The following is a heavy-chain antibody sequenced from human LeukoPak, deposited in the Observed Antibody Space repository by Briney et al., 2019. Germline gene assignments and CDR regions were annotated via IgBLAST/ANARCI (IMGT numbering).Heavy chain of an antibody. Sequence: PGGSLRLSCAASGFTFSNYAVSWVRQAPGKGLEWVSLISGSIGSTSYAGSVKGRFTISRDTSKNTLYLQMNSLRAEDTAIYYCAKGMTTVTTRSPLDYWGQGTLVTVSS. CDR1: GFTFSNYA. J-gene: IGHJ4*02. CDR3: AKGMTTVTTRSPLDY. V-gene: IGHV3-23*01. CDR2: ISGSIGST. D-gene: IGHD4-17*01.